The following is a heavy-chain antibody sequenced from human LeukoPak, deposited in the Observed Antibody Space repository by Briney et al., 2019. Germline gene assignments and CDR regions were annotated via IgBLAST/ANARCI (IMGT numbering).Heavy chain of an antibody. CDR3: AKPLGSLEYLVFDY. Sequence: GGSLRLSCAASRFTFSSYAMSWVRRAPGKGLEWVSPITISGVGTYYAASVKGRFTISRDNSKTTLYLQMNTLKAEDTAVYYCAKPLGSLEYLVFDYGGQGTLVTVS. V-gene: IGHV3-23*01. CDR1: RFTFSSYA. J-gene: IGHJ4*02. CDR2: ITISGVGT. D-gene: IGHD2/OR15-2a*01.